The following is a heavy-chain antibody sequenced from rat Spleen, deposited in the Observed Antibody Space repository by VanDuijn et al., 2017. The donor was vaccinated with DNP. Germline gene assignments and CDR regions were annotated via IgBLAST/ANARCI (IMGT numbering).Heavy chain of an antibody. Sequence: VQLRESGPGLVQPSQTLSLTCTVSGFSLTSYHVDWVRQPPGKGLEWIASITGGGGTTSYPDSVKGRFTISRDDAKNTLYLQMNSLRSEDTATYYCARGSGTYYWYFDFWGPGTMVTVSS. V-gene: IGHV5-25*01. CDR3: ARGSGTYYWYFDF. CDR2: ITGGGGTT. D-gene: IGHD5-1*01. J-gene: IGHJ1*01. CDR1: GFSLTSYH.